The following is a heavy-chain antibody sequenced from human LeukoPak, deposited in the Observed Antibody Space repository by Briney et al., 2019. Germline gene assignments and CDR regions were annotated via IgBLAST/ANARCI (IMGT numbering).Heavy chain of an antibody. V-gene: IGHV3-21*01. CDR2: ISSSSSYK. D-gene: IGHD2-21*02. Sequence: PGGSLRLSCAASGFTFSSYSMNWVRQAPGKGLEWGSSISSSSSYKYYADSVKGGFTISRYNAKNSLYLQMHSLRAEDTAVYYCARAVVVTVKTHDAFDIWGQGTMVTVSS. J-gene: IGHJ3*02. CDR3: ARAVVVTVKTHDAFDI. CDR1: GFTFSSYS.